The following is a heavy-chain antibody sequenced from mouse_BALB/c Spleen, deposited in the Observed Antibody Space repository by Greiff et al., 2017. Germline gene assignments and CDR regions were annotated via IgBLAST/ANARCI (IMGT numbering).Heavy chain of an antibody. D-gene: IGHD3-1*01. CDR1: GFTFSDYY. Sequence: EVMLVESGGGLVKPGGSLKLSCAASGFTFSDYYMYWVRQTPEKRLEWVATISDGGSYTYYPDSVKGRFTISRDNAKNNLYLQMSSLKSEDTAMYYCAREDGNYVGSSGYESWFAYWGQGTLVTVSA. CDR3: AREDGNYVGSSGYESWFAY. V-gene: IGHV5-4*02. J-gene: IGHJ3*01. CDR2: ISDGGSYT.